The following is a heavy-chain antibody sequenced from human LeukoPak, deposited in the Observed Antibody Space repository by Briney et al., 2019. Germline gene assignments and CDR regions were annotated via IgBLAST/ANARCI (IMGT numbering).Heavy chain of an antibody. Sequence: GRSLRLSCAASGFTFSSYAMHWVSQAPGKGLEWVAVISYDGSNKYYADSVKGRFTISRDNSKNTQYLQMNSLRAEDTAVYYCASHCTNGVCYTLPEGGMDVWGQATTVTVSS. D-gene: IGHD2-8*01. CDR2: ISYDGSNK. CDR1: GFTFSSYA. CDR3: ASHCTNGVCYTLPEGGMDV. V-gene: IGHV3-30-3*01. J-gene: IGHJ6*02.